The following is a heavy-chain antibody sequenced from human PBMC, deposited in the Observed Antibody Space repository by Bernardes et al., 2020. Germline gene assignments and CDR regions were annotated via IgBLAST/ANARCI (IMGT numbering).Heavy chain of an antibody. CDR1: EFTLSSYW. CDR2: INVDGRTT. V-gene: IGHV3-74*01. CDR3: ARDRAMGPFDY. J-gene: IGHJ4*02. Sequence: GGSLRLSCVGSEFTLSSYWMHWVRQAPGTGPVWVARINVDGRTTNYADSVKGRFTISRDNAKNSLYLQMNSLRDEDTAVYYCARDRAMGPFDYWGQGTLVTVSS.